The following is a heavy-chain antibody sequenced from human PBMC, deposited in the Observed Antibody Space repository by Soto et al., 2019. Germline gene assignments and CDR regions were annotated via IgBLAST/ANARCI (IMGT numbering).Heavy chain of an antibody. D-gene: IGHD6-6*01. CDR1: GESISSGGYY. J-gene: IGHJ4*02. V-gene: IGHV4-31*03. Sequence: QVQLQESGPGLVKASQTLCLNCCVSGESISSGGYYWSWIRHHPGKGLEWIGYIYDSESAYYNPSLKSRVTISMDTSKNHFAMKLSSVTAPDTAVYYCARASSSSSAADYWGQGTLITVSS. CDR2: IYDSESA. CDR3: ARASSSSSAADY.